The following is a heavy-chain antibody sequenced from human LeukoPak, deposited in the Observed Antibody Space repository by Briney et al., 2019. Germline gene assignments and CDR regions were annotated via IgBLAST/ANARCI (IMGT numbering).Heavy chain of an antibody. CDR2: IIPIFGTA. D-gene: IGHD3-22*01. J-gene: IGHJ4*02. CDR3: ARDHPYYYDSSGYCDYPYFDY. Sequence: ASVKVSCKASGGTFSSYAVSWVRQAPGQGLEWMGGIIPIFGTANYAQKFQGRVTITADESTSTAYMELSSLRSEDTAVYYCARDHPYYYDSSGYCDYPYFDYWGQGTLVTVSS. CDR1: GGTFSSYA. V-gene: IGHV1-69*13.